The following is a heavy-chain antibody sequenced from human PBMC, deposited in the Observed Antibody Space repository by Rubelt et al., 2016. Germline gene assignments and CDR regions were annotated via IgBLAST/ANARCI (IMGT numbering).Heavy chain of an antibody. V-gene: IGHV3-33*01. D-gene: IGHD6-13*01. Sequence: QVQLVESGGGVVQPGRSLRLSCAASGLTFSSYGMHWVRQAPGKGLEWVAVIWYDGSNNYYADSVKGRFTISRENSKNTLYLQMNGLRAEDTAGYYCARDRAGSSSWYPVFGAFGIWGQGTMVTVSS. J-gene: IGHJ3*02. CDR1: GLTFSSYG. CDR2: IWYDGSNN. CDR3: ARDRAGSSSWYPVFGAFGI.